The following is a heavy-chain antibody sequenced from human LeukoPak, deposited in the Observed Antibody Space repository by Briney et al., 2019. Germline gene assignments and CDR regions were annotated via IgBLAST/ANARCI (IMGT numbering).Heavy chain of an antibody. J-gene: IGHJ4*02. CDR3: AIHPYYDSSGYPYYFDY. D-gene: IGHD3-22*01. CDR2: ISGSGGST. V-gene: IGHV3-23*01. CDR1: GFTFSSYA. Sequence: GGSLRLSCVASGFTFSSYAMSWVRQAPGKGLEWVSAISGSGGSTYYADSVKGRFTISRDNSKNTLYLQINSLRAEDTAVYYCAIHPYYDSSGYPYYFDYWGQGTLVTVS.